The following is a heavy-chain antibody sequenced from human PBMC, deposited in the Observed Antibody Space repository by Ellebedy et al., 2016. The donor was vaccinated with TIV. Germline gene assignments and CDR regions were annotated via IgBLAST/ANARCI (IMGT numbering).Heavy chain of an antibody. V-gene: IGHV1-8*01. CDR2: MSPRNGNT. CDR1: GYSFTTLD. CDR3: ARERQAVAAFDT. D-gene: IGHD6-19*01. Sequence: AASVKVSCKASGYSFTTLDFNWARQAPGQGLEWMGWMSPRNGNTGFAQKFQGRVTMTRDTSTSTVYMELSSLRSEDTAVYYCARERQAVAAFDTWGQGTMVTVSS. J-gene: IGHJ3*02.